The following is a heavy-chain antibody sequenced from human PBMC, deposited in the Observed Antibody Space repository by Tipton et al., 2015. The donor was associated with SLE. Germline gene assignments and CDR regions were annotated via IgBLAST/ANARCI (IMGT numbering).Heavy chain of an antibody. D-gene: IGHD7-27*01. CDR3: ARDPNWGYGSFDY. V-gene: IGHV4-34*01. J-gene: IGHJ4*02. CDR2: INHSGST. Sequence: TLSLTGAVYGGSFSSYYWGWVRQPPGKGLEWIGEINHSGSTNYNPSLKSRVTISVDTSKNQFSLKLSSVTAADTAVYYCARDPNWGYGSFDYLGLGALVTVSS. CDR1: GGSFSSYY.